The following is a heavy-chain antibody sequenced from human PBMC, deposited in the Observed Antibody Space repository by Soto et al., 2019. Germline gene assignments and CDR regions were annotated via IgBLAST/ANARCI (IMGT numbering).Heavy chain of an antibody. CDR3: ERDSTESYGMDG. Sequence: EVQLVESGGGLVQPGGSLRLSCAASGFTVSSNYMSWVRQAPGKGLECVAVIYSGGRPYYAGSLKGRLTISRDNSKNTLDRHMNSLRAEDTAVYYWERDSTESYGMDGWGQGPTVTVSS. V-gene: IGHV3-66*01. J-gene: IGHJ6*02. D-gene: IGHD2-2*01. CDR2: IYSGGRP. CDR1: GFTVSSNY.